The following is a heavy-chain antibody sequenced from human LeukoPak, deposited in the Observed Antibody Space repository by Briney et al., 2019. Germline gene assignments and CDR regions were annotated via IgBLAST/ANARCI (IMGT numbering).Heavy chain of an antibody. Sequence: PSETLSLTCTVSGASFEHYFWSWIRQPPGRGLEWIGYVYYSGSTDYSPSLKSRLTISADTSKNQFSLKLSSVTAADTAVYYCARGGYDSSGYHDNYFDYWGQGTLVTVSS. CDR2: VYYSGST. CDR1: GASFEHYF. D-gene: IGHD3-22*01. J-gene: IGHJ4*02. CDR3: ARGGYDSSGYHDNYFDY. V-gene: IGHV4-59*01.